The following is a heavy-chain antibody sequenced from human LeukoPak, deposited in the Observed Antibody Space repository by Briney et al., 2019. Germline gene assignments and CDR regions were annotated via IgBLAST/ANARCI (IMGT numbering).Heavy chain of an antibody. Sequence: GGSLRLSCAASGFTFGSYSMNWVRQAPGKGLEWVSSISSGSIYIYYADSVKGRFTISRDNAQNSLYLHMNSLRAEDTAVYYCARCGYSYVARYYYYGMDVWGQGTTVTVSS. CDR3: ARCGYSYVARYYYYGMDV. D-gene: IGHD5-18*01. J-gene: IGHJ6*02. CDR1: GFTFGSYS. CDR2: ISSGSIYI. V-gene: IGHV3-21*01.